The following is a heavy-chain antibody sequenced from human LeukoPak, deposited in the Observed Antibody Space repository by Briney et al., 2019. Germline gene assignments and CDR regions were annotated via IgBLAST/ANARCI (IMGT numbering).Heavy chain of an antibody. CDR3: AKGTGWYYDY. Sequence: GGSLRLSCAASGFTFSSYGMHWVRQAPGKGLEWVAVISYDGSNKYYADSVKGRFTISRDNSKNTLYVEMNSLRAEDTAVYYCAKGTGWYYDYWGQGTLVTVSS. D-gene: IGHD6-19*01. CDR2: ISYDGSNK. J-gene: IGHJ4*02. CDR1: GFTFSSYG. V-gene: IGHV3-30*18.